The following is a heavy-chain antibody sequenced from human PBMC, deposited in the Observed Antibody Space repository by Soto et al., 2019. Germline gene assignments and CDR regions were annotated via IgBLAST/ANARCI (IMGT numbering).Heavy chain of an antibody. J-gene: IGHJ6*03. CDR2: INHSGST. Sequence: ETLSLTCDVYGGSFSGYYWSWIRQPPGKGLEWIGEINHSGSTNYNPSLKSRVTISVDTSKNQFSLKLSYLTAPATAVNYCARGRGVVVGAATGGHYYMDVWGKGTTVTVSS. CDR1: GGSFSGYY. CDR3: ARGRGVVVGAATGGHYYMDV. D-gene: IGHD2-15*01. V-gene: IGHV4-34*01.